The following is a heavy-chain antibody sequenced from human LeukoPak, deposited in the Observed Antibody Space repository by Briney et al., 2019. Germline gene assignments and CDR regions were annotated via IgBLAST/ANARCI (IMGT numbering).Heavy chain of an antibody. CDR1: GFTFSSYA. V-gene: IGHV3-23*01. J-gene: IGHJ4*02. D-gene: IGHD3-22*01. CDR2: ISGSGRYT. CDR3: AKGVGKKDSSGYYFDY. Sequence: GGSLRHSCAASGFTFSSYAMTWVRQAPGKGLEWVSGISGSGRYTYYADSVKGRFTISRDNSKNTLYLQMNSLRAEDTAVYYCAKGVGKKDSSGYYFDYWGQGTLVTVSS.